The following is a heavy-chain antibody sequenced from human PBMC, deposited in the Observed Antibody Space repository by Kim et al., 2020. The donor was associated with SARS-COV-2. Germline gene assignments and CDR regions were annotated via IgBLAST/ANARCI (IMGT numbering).Heavy chain of an antibody. CDR3: AKEWGSGSYYNAKYWYFDL. CDR2: ISGSGGST. D-gene: IGHD3-10*01. V-gene: IGHV3-23*01. J-gene: IGHJ2*01. CDR1: GFIFDTYA. Sequence: GGSLRLSCAASGFIFDTYAMSWVRQAPGKGLEWVSAISGSGGSTYYADSVKGRFTISRDNSKNTLYLQMSSLRAEDTAVYYCAKEWGSGSYYNAKYWYFDLWGRGTLVTVSS.